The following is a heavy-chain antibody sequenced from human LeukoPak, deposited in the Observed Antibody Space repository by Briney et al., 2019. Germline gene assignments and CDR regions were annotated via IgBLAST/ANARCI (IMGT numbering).Heavy chain of an antibody. D-gene: IGHD1-1*01. CDR2: ISAYNGNT. CDR3: SRAPSYNWNDGGDY. J-gene: IGHJ4*02. V-gene: IGHV1-18*04. Sequence: ASVKVSCKASGYTFTSYGISWVRQAPGQGLEWMGWISAYNGNTNYAQKLQGRVTMTTDTSTSTAYMELRSLSPDATAVYYCSRAPSYNWNDGGDYWGQGTLVTVSS. CDR1: GYTFTSYG.